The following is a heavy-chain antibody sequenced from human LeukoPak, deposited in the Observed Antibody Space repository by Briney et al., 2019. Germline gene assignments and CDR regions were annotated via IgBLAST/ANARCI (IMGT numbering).Heavy chain of an antibody. CDR3: TRGGGYYDSSGYYYFDY. D-gene: IGHD3-22*01. Sequence: GGSLRLSCAASGFTVSSDYMSWVRQAPGKGLEWVSVIYSGGSTYYADSVKGRFTISRDNSKNTLYLQMNSLRAEDTAAYYCTRGGGYYDSSGYYYFDYWGQGTLVTVSS. J-gene: IGHJ4*02. CDR1: GFTVSSDY. V-gene: IGHV3-66*01. CDR2: IYSGGST.